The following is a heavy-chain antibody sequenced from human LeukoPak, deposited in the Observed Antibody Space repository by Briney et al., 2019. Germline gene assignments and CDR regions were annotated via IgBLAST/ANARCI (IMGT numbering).Heavy chain of an antibody. D-gene: IGHD4-17*01. V-gene: IGHV4-59*01. CDR1: GGSISSYY. Sequence: SQTLSLTCTGSGGSISSYYWSWIRQPPGKGLEWIGYIYYSGSTNYIPSLKSRVTISVDTSKNQFSLKLSSVTAADTAVYYCARERDYGDYGWFDPWGQGTLVTVSS. CDR2: IYYSGST. CDR3: ARERDYGDYGWFDP. J-gene: IGHJ5*02.